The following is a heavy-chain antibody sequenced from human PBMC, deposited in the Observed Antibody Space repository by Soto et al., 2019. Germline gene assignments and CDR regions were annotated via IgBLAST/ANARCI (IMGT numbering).Heavy chain of an antibody. J-gene: IGHJ4*02. D-gene: IGHD6-13*01. CDR3: ARGSSGYISSWYYFDY. Sequence: EVQLLESGGGLVQPGGSLRLSCAASGFTFTDYALSWVRQAPGKGLEWVATISGIGGSTYLADSVKGRLSISRDNSKNTVSLLMTILRAEDTAVYFCARGSSGYISSWYYFDYWGRGTLVTVSS. V-gene: IGHV3-23*01. CDR1: GFTFTDYA. CDR2: ISGIGGST.